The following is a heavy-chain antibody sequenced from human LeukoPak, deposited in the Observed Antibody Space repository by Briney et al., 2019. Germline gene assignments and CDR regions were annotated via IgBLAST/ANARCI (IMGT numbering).Heavy chain of an antibody. J-gene: IGHJ4*02. CDR2: ISTSGGST. Sequence: GGSLRLSCAASGFTFTNFAMSWGRQPPGKGLEWVSAISTSGGSTYYADSVKGRFTISRDNSKNTLFLQMDSLRAEDTAVYYRAKRRSTVVTLDSWGQGNLVTVSS. D-gene: IGHD4-23*01. CDR1: GFTFTNFA. CDR3: AKRRSTVVTLDS. V-gene: IGHV3-23*01.